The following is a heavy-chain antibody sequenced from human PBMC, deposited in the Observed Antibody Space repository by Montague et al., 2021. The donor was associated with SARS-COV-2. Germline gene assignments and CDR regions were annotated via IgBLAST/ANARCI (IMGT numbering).Heavy chain of an antibody. CDR2: IWYDGSNK. Sequence: SLRLSCAASGLTFSSYGMHWVRQAPGKGLEWVAVIWYDGSNKYYADSVKGRFTISRDNSKNTLYLQMNSLRAEDTAVYYCAREGTLAAAGTGIDYWGQGTLVTVSS. J-gene: IGHJ4*02. V-gene: IGHV3-33*08. CDR1: GLTFSSYG. CDR3: AREGTLAAAGTGIDY. D-gene: IGHD6-13*01.